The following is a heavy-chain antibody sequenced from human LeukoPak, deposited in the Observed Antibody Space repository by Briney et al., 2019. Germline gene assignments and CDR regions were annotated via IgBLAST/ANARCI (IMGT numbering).Heavy chain of an antibody. D-gene: IGHD4-17*01. CDR2: ISSSGSTI. CDR1: GFTFSSYE. Sequence: PGGSLRLSCAASGFTFSSYEMNWVRQAPGKGLEWVSYISSSGSTIYYADSVKGRFTISRDNAKNSLYLQMSSLRAEDRAVYYCARDETVRLDAFDIWGQGTMVTVSS. CDR3: ARDETVRLDAFDI. J-gene: IGHJ3*02. V-gene: IGHV3-48*03.